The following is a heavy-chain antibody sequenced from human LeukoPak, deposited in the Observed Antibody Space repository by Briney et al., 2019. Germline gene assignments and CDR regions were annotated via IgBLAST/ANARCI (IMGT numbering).Heavy chain of an antibody. V-gene: IGHV3-23*01. D-gene: IGHD4-11*01. CDR2: ISGSGDKT. Sequence: GGSLRLSCAASGFTFSSYAMSWVRQAPGKGLEWVSLISGSGDKTYYADSVKGRFTISRDNSKNTLYLQVNSLRADDTAVYYCAKDDPNDYKPWIYWGQGTMVTVSS. J-gene: IGHJ3*01. CDR3: AKDDPNDYKPWIY. CDR1: GFTFSSYA.